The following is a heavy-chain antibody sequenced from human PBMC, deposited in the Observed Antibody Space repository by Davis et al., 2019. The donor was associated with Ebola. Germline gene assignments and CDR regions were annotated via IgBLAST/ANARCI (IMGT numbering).Heavy chain of an antibody. CDR2: FYTDERT. Sequence: GGSLRLSCEVSGFSVSGKYMSWVRQAPGKGPEWVAVFYTDERTYYADSVKGRFTVSRDNSKNTLYLQMNSLRAEDTAVYYCARRPDYYSNSYWGQGTLVTVSS. D-gene: IGHD4-11*01. CDR1: GFSVSGKY. J-gene: IGHJ4*02. V-gene: IGHV3-53*01. CDR3: ARRPDYYSNSY.